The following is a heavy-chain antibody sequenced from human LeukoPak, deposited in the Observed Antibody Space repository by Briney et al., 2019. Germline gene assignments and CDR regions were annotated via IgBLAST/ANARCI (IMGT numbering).Heavy chain of an antibody. J-gene: IGHJ6*02. Sequence: GGSLRLSCAASGFTFSSYAMSWVRQAPGKGLEWVSSISSSSSYIYYADSVKGRFTISRDNAKNSLYLQMNSLRAEDTAVYYCASPGIAVAYGMDVWGQGTTVTVSS. CDR2: ISSSSSYI. D-gene: IGHD6-13*01. CDR3: ASPGIAVAYGMDV. V-gene: IGHV3-21*01. CDR1: GFTFSSYA.